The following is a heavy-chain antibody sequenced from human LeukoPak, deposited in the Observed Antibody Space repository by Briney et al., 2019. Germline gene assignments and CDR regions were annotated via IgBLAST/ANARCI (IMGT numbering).Heavy chain of an antibody. CDR2: IGTAGDT. D-gene: IGHD6-19*01. Sequence: PGGSLRLSCAASGFTFSSYDMHWVRQATGKGLEWVSAIGTAGDTYYPGSVKGRFTISRENAKNSLYLQMNSLRAGDTAVYYCARAGPRSGPADYWGQGTLVTVSS. J-gene: IGHJ4*02. V-gene: IGHV3-13*01. CDR1: GFTFSSYD. CDR3: ARAGPRSGPADY.